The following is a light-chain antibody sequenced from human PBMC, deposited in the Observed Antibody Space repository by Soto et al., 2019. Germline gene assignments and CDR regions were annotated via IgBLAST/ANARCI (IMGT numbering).Light chain of an antibody. Sequence: QSVLAQPRSVSGSPGQSVTISCTGTTGDVGTYNFVSWYQHHPGKAPKLMIYDASKRPSGVPDRLSASESGNTASLTISGLQAEDEADYYCCSYAGSFTWVFGGGTKVTVL. CDR1: TGDVGTYNF. CDR2: DAS. J-gene: IGLJ3*02. CDR3: CSYAGSFTWV. V-gene: IGLV2-11*01.